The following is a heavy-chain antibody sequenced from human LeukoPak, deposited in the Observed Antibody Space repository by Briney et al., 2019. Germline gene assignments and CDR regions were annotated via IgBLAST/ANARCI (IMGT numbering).Heavy chain of an antibody. D-gene: IGHD3-3*01. V-gene: IGHV4-39*07. CDR2: IYYSGST. CDR1: VGSISSSSYY. CDR3: ARSLPGAIGAADF. J-gene: IGHJ4*02. Sequence: PSETLSLTCTVSVGSISSSSYYWGWIRQPPGKGLEWIGSIYYSGSTYYNPSLKSRVTISLDTSKNHFSLKVTSMTAADTGVYYCARSLPGAIGAADFWGQGTLVTVSS.